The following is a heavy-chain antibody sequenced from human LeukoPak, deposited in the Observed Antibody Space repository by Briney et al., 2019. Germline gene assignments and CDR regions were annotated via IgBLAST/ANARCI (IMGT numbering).Heavy chain of an antibody. D-gene: IGHD6-13*01. CDR1: GYTFTSYG. CDR2: ISAYNGNT. V-gene: IGHV1-18*04. J-gene: IGHJ4*02. CDR3: ARGRVIAAAGPPFDH. Sequence: ASVKVSCKASGYTFTSYGISWVRQAPGQGLEWMGWISAYNGNTNYAQKLQGRVTMTTDTSTSTAYMELRSLRSDDTAVYYCARGRVIAAAGPPFDHWGQGTLVTVSS.